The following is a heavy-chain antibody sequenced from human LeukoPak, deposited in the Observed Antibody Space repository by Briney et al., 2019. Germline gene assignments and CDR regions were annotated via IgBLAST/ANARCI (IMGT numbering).Heavy chain of an antibody. D-gene: IGHD6-19*01. Sequence: GGSLRLSCAASGFTFSSYSMNWVRQAPGKGLEWVSSISSSSSYIYYADSVKGRFTISRDNAKNSLYLQMNSLRAEDTAVYYCAKFDRQWSRLFPFDYWGQGTLVTVSS. CDR2: ISSSSSYI. V-gene: IGHV3-21*01. CDR1: GFTFSSYS. CDR3: AKFDRQWSRLFPFDY. J-gene: IGHJ4*02.